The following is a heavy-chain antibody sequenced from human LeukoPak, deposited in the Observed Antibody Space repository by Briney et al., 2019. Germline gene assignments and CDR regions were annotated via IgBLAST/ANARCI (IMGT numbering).Heavy chain of an antibody. CDR2: IWYDGSDK. Sequence: PGRSLRLSCAASGFIFSSYGMHWVRQAPGKGLEWVAVIWYDGSDKYYTDSVKGRFTISRDNSKNTLYLQMNSLRAEDTAIYYCARAGDAFDIWGQGTMVTVSS. V-gene: IGHV3-33*01. CDR3: ARAGDAFDI. J-gene: IGHJ3*02. CDR1: GFIFSSYG.